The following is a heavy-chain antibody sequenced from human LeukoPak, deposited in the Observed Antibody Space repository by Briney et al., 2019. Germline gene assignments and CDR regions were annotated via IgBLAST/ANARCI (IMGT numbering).Heavy chain of an antibody. V-gene: IGHV4-34*01. CDR2: INHSGST. CDR1: GGSFSGYY. CDR3: ASDHMLYAFHI. Sequence: PSETLSLTCAVYGGSFSGYYWSWIRQPPGKGLEWIGEINHSGSTNYNPSLKSRVVISADPSKNQFSLKLTSVTAADTAVYYCASDHMLYAFHIWGQGTMVTVSS. D-gene: IGHD3-10*02. J-gene: IGHJ3*02.